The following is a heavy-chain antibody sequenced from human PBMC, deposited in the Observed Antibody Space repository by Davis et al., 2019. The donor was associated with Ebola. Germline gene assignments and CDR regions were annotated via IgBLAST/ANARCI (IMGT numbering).Heavy chain of an antibody. CDR1: GGSISSYY. CDR2: IYYSGST. J-gene: IGHJ6*03. Sequence: PSETLSLTCTVSGGSISSYYWSWIRQPPGKGLEWIGYIYYSGSTNYNPSLKSRVTISVDTSKNQFSLKLSSVTAADTAVYYCARTRYCSGGSCYYMDVWGKGTTVTVSS. CDR3: ARTRYCSGGSCYYMDV. V-gene: IGHV4-59*08. D-gene: IGHD2-15*01.